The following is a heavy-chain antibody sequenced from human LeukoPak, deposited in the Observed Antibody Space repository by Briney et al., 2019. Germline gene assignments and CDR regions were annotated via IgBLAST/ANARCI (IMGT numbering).Heavy chain of an antibody. CDR1: GGSISSYY. J-gene: IGHJ4*02. V-gene: IGHV4-59*08. CDR2: IYYSGST. D-gene: IGHD4-11*01. CDR3: ARQASTTDYFDY. Sequence: SETLSPTRTVSGGSISSYYWSWIRQPPGKGLEWIGYIYYSGSTNYNPSLKSRVTISVDTSKNQFSLKLSSVTAADTAVYYCARQASTTDYFDYWGQGTLVTVSS.